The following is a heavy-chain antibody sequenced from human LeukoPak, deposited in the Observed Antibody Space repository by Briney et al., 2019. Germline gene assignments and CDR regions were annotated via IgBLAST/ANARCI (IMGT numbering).Heavy chain of an antibody. CDR3: AHIPPYNIVVVPAAINWFDP. Sequence: SGPTLVKPTQILTLTCTFSGFSLSTSGVGVGWIRQPPGKALEWLALIYWNDDKRYSPSLKSRLTITKDTSKNQVVLTMTNMDPVDTATYYCAHIPPYNIVVVPAAINWFDPWGQGTLVTVSS. V-gene: IGHV2-5*01. J-gene: IGHJ5*02. CDR2: IYWNDDK. D-gene: IGHD2-2*02. CDR1: GFSLSTSGVG.